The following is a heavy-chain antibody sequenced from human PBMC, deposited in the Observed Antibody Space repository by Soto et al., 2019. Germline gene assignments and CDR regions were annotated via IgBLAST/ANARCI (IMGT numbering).Heavy chain of an antibody. CDR2: INAGNGNT. Sequence: ASVKVSCKASGYTFTSYAMHWMRQAPGQRLEWMGWINAGNGNTKYSQKLQGRVTITRDTSASTAYMELSSLRSEDTAVYYCASAYCGGDCSNYYYGMDVWGQGTTVTVSS. D-gene: IGHD2-21*02. CDR1: GYTFTSYA. CDR3: ASAYCGGDCSNYYYGMDV. J-gene: IGHJ6*02. V-gene: IGHV1-3*01.